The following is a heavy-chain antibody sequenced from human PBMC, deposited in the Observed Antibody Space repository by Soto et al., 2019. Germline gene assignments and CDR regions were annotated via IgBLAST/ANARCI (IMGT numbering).Heavy chain of an antibody. V-gene: IGHV3-33*01. CDR1: GFTFSSYG. Sequence: PGGSLRLSCAASGFTFSSYGMHWVRQAPGKGLEWVAVIWYDGSNKYYADSVKGRFTISRDNSKNTLYLQMNSLRAEDTAVYYCAREWLFNPGPFDYWSQGTQVTVS. CDR2: IWYDGSNK. D-gene: IGHD3-22*01. CDR3: AREWLFNPGPFDY. J-gene: IGHJ4*02.